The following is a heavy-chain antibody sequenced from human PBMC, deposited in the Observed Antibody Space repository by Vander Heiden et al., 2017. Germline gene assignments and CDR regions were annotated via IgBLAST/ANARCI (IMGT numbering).Heavy chain of an antibody. D-gene: IGHD3-22*01. J-gene: IGHJ4*02. CDR3: ARAGYYYDSSGYYFGDPAKYYFDY. Sequence: QVQLVQSGAEVKKPGASVKVSCKASGYTFTGYYMHWVRQAPGQGLEWMGWINPNSGGTNYAQKFQGRVTMTRDTSISTAYMELSRLRSDDTAVYYCARAGYYYDSSGYYFGDPAKYYFDYWGQGTLVTVSS. CDR1: GYTFTGYY. CDR2: INPNSGGT. V-gene: IGHV1-2*02.